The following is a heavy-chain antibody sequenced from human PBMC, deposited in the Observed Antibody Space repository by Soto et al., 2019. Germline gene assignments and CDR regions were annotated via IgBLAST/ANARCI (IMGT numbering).Heavy chain of an antibody. V-gene: IGHV3-23*01. J-gene: IGHJ4*02. Sequence: EVQLLESGGGLVQPGGSLRLSCVASGFTFSRYVMSWVRQAPGKGLEWVSTINSNGGSTYYTDCVKGRFTISRDNSKNSLYLQMNGLRAEDTAVYFCARVPDLDYCSRTSCLYYFDYWGQGALVTVPS. CDR3: ARVPDLDYCSRTSCLYYFDY. D-gene: IGHD2-2*01. CDR2: INSNGGST. CDR1: GFTFSRYV.